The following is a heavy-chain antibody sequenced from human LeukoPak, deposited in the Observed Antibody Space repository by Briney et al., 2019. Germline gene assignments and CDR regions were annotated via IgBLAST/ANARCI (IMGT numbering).Heavy chain of an antibody. V-gene: IGHV3-23*01. CDR3: AKVPLIAAPKHFDY. CDR1: GFTFSSYA. D-gene: IGHD6-13*01. J-gene: IGHJ4*02. CDR2: ITGSGGST. Sequence: GGSLRLSCAASGFTFSSYAMSWVRQAPGKGLEWVSAITGSGGSTYYAHSVKGRFTISRDNSKNTLYLQMNRLRAEDTAVYYCAKVPLIAAPKHFDYWGQGTLVTVSS.